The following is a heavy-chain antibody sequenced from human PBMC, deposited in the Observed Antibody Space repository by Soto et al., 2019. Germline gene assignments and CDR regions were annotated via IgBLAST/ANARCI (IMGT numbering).Heavy chain of an antibody. V-gene: IGHV2-5*02. D-gene: IGHD3-9*01. CDR2: IYWDDDK. CDR3: AHSLCDILTAYYDGWFDP. CDR1: GFSLTTSAVG. Sequence: QITLKESGPTLVKPTQTLTLTCTFSGFSLTTSAVGVGWIRQPPGKALEWLALIYWDDDKRYHASLKSRLTITKDTFKNLVVLKMTNMDPVDTVTYYCAHSLCDILTAYYDGWFDPWVQGTLVTVSS. J-gene: IGHJ5*02.